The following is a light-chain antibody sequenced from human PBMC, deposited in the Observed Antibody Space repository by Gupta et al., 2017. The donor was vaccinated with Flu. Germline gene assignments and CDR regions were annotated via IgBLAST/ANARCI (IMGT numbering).Light chain of an antibody. J-gene: IGKJ1*01. CDR1: QTITTY. CDR3: QQSDSTPWT. V-gene: IGKV1-39*01. Sequence: DIQMTQSPPSLSASVGDRVTITCRSSQTITTYLNWYQQKPGKAPSLLIYAASKLESGVPSRFVGSGSGTDFTLTISSLQPEDFASYYCQQSDSTPWTFGQGTKVEIK. CDR2: AAS.